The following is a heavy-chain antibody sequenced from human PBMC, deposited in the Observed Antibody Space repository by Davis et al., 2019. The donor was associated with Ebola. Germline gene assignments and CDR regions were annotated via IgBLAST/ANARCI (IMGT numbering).Heavy chain of an antibody. CDR2: ITVTSNYT. CDR3: ARRNWFDP. J-gene: IGHJ5*02. Sequence: PGGSLRLSCAASGFTFTSYSMNWVRQAPGKVLEWVSSITVTSNYTYYADSVKGRFTISRDNAKNSLYLQMNSLRAEDTAVYYCARRNWFDPWGQGTLVTVSS. V-gene: IGHV3-21*01. CDR1: GFTFTSYS.